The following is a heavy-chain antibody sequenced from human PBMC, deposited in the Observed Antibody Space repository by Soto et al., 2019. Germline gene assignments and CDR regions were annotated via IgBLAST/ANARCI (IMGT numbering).Heavy chain of an antibody. CDR1: GYTFTSYG. V-gene: IGHV1-18*01. D-gene: IGHD5-12*01. J-gene: IGHJ6*02. CDR3: ARGGGYDWYYYYGMDV. CDR2: ISAYNGNT. Sequence: ASVKVSCKASGYTFTSYGISWVRQAPGQGLEWMGWISAYNGNTNYAQKLQGRVTMTTDTSASTAYMELRSLRSDDTAVYYCARGGGYDWYYYYGMDVWGQGTTVTVYS.